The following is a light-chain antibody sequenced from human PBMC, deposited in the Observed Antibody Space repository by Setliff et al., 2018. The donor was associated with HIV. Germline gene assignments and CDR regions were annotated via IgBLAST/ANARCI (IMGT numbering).Light chain of an antibody. CDR1: SSDVGGYNY. J-gene: IGLJ1*01. Sequence: QSALTQPASMSGSPGQSITISCTGSSSDVGGYNYVSWYQQHPGKAPKLMIYDVGKRPSGVSNRFSGSKSGNTASLTISGLQAEDEADYYCSSYTSSNTCVFGVGTKVTV. CDR3: SSYTSSNTCV. CDR2: DVG. V-gene: IGLV2-14*01.